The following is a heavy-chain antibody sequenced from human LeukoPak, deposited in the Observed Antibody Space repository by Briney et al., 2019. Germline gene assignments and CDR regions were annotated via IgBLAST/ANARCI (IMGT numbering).Heavy chain of an antibody. D-gene: IGHD3-10*01. CDR1: GFTFSSDW. CDR3: ARVATTMVRNALDS. V-gene: IGHV3-74*01. J-gene: IGHJ5*01. CDR2: INSDGSST. Sequence: GGSLRLSCAASGFTFSSDWMHWVRQAPGKGLVWVSRINSDGSSTSYADSGKGRFTISRDNAKNTLYLEMNSLRAEDTAVYYCARVATTMVRNALDSWGQGTLVTVSS.